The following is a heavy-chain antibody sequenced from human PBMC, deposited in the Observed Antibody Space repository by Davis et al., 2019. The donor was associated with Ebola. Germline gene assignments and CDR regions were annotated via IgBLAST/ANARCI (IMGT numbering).Heavy chain of an antibody. CDR1: GYTFTSYG. CDR2: ISGFNTNT. D-gene: IGHD3-9*01. Sequence: ASVKVSCKSSGYTFTSYGLVWVRQAPGLGLEWMGWISGFNTNTNFAQKFQGRVTVSKDTSTNTAYMDLRSLTSDDTAIYYWARAPNYDVLTGTYSYDFDYWGQGTLVTVSS. V-gene: IGHV1-18*04. J-gene: IGHJ4*02. CDR3: ARAPNYDVLTGTYSYDFDY.